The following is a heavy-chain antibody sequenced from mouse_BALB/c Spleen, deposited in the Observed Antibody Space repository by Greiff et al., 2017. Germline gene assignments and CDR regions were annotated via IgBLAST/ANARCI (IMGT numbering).Heavy chain of an antibody. Sequence: EVMLVESGGDLVKPGGSLKLSCAASGFTFSSYGMSLVRQTPDKRLEWVATISSGGSYTYYPDSVKGRFTISKDNAKNTLYLQMSSLKSEDTAMFYCARQSGDYFDYWGQGTTLTVSS. J-gene: IGHJ2*01. V-gene: IGHV5-6*02. CDR3: ARQSGDYFDY. CDR1: GFTFSSYG. CDR2: ISSGGSYT.